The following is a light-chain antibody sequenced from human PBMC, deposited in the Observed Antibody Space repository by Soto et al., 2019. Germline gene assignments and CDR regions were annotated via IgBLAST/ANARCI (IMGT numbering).Light chain of an antibody. CDR3: QQVYSFPHT. CDR2: WAS. CDR1: QSVLYSSNNKNY. J-gene: IGKJ2*01. V-gene: IGKV4-1*01. Sequence: DIVMTQSPDSLAVSLGERATINCKSSQSVLYSSNNKNYLAWYQQKPGQPPNLLIYWASTRESGVPDRFSGSGSGTDFTLTISSLQAEDVAVYYCQQVYSFPHTFGQGTKLEV.